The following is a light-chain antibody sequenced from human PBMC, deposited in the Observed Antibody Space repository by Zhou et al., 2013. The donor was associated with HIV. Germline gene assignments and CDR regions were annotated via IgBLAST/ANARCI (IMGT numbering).Light chain of an antibody. CDR3: QQYGGSPVT. CDR2: GAS. Sequence: EIVMTQSPATLSVSPGERATLSCRASQSVSTNLAWYQKKAGQAPRVLIYGASTRATGIPARFSGSGSGTEFTLTISSLQSEDFAVYYCQQYGGSPVTFGPGTKVDVK. V-gene: IGKV3D-15*02. J-gene: IGKJ3*01. CDR1: QSVSTN.